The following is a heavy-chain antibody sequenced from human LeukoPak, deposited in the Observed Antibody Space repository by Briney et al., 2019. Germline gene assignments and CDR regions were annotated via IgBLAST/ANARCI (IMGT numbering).Heavy chain of an antibody. Sequence: SETLSLTCAVYGGSFSGYYWSWIRQPPGKGLEWIGDINHSGSTNYNPSLKSRVTISVDTSKDQFSLKLSSVTAADTAVYYCARDCFRYCSSTSSYAGLYYYGMDVWGKGTTVTVSS. V-gene: IGHV4-34*01. CDR3: ARDCFRYCSSTSSYAGLYYYGMDV. D-gene: IGHD2-2*01. CDR1: GGSFSGYY. CDR2: INHSGST. J-gene: IGHJ6*04.